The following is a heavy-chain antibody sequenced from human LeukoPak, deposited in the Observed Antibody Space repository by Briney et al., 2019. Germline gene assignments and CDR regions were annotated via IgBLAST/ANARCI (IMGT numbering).Heavy chain of an antibody. D-gene: IGHD3-22*01. CDR2: IIPILGIA. CDR1: GGTFSSYA. V-gene: IGHV1-69*04. J-gene: IGHJ3*02. CDR3: ARDIVSGYDSSPNDAFDI. Sequence: ASVKVSCKASGGTFSSYAISWVRQAPGQGLEWMGRIIPILGIANYAQKFQGRVTITADKSTSTAYMELSSLRSEDTAVYYCARDIVSGYDSSPNDAFDIWGQGTMVTVSS.